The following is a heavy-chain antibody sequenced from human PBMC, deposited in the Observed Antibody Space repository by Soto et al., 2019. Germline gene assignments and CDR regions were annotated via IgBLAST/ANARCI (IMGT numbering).Heavy chain of an antibody. CDR3: ARVMDSVVVIGWFDP. J-gene: IGHJ5*02. CDR1: GGSISSYY. CDR2: IYYSGST. Sequence: SETLSLTCTVSGGSISSYYWSWIRQPPGKGLEWIGYIYYSGSTNYNPSLKSRVTISVDTSKNQFSLKLSSVTAADTAVYYCARVMDSVVVIGWFDPWGQGTLVTVSS. D-gene: IGHD3-22*01. V-gene: IGHV4-59*01.